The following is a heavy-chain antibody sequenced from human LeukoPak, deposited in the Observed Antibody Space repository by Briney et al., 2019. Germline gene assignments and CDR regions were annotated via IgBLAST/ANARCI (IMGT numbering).Heavy chain of an antibody. CDR3: AELGITMIGGV. V-gene: IGHV3-48*04. CDR2: IKSRGNTI. D-gene: IGHD3-10*02. Sequence: GGALRLSCSASGFTFISDSRNWVRQAPGKVLEWVSYIKSRGNTIYYADAVKRQDTSSRDNAKNSLYLTMNSLRAEDTAVYYCAELGITMIGGVWGKGTTVTISS. J-gene: IGHJ6*04. CDR1: GFTFISDS.